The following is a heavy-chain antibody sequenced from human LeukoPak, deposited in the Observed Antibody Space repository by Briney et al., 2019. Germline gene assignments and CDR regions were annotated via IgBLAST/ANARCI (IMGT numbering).Heavy chain of an antibody. CDR2: INPSGGST. V-gene: IGHV1-46*01. D-gene: IGHD5-12*01. CDR1: GYTFTSYY. CDR3: ARGSTVDTVATPLKY. J-gene: IGHJ4*02. Sequence: ASVKVSFKASGYTFTSYYMHWVRQAPGQGLEWMGIINPSGGSTSYAQKFQGRVTMTRDTSTSTVYMELSSLRSEDTAVYYCARGSTVDTVATPLKYWGQGTLVTVSS.